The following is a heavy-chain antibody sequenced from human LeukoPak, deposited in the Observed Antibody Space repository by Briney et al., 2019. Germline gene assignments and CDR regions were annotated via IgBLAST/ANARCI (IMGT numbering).Heavy chain of an antibody. Sequence: PGGSLRLSCAASGFTFSSYGMHWVRQAPGKGLEWVAFIRYDGSNKYYADSVKGRFTISRDNSKNTLYLQMNSLRAEDTAVYYCAKYYYGSGSQTYYFDYWGQGTLVTVSS. CDR3: AKYYYGSGSQTYYFDY. D-gene: IGHD3-10*01. V-gene: IGHV3-30*02. J-gene: IGHJ4*02. CDR1: GFTFSSYG. CDR2: IRYDGSNK.